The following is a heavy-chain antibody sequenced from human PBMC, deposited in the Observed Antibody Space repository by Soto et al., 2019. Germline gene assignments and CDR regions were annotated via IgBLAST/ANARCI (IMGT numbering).Heavy chain of an antibody. CDR2: VYPGDSET. J-gene: IGHJ3*02. CDR1: GYNFSSHW. CDR3: AKSEVLEI. V-gene: IGHV5-51*01. Sequence: GESLKISCKGSGYNFSSHWIAWVRQTPWKGLEWMGIVYPGDSETRYSPSFQGQVTMSADESIDTAYLQWGSLKASDTAMYYCAKSEVLEIWGQGTMVTVSS.